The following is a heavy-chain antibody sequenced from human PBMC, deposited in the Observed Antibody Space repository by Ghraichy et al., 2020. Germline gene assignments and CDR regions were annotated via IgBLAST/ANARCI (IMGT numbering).Heavy chain of an antibody. CDR3: ARGGRVYEGEGHYYYYYGMDV. J-gene: IGHJ6*02. D-gene: IGHD2-8*01. Sequence: SETLSLTCTVSGGSISSGGYYWSWIRQHPGKGLEWIGYIYYSGSTYYNPSLKSRVTISVDTSKNQFSLKLSSVTAADTAVYYCARGGRVYEGEGHYYYYYGMDVWGQGTTVTVSS. CDR2: IYYSGST. V-gene: IGHV4-31*03. CDR1: GGSISSGGYY.